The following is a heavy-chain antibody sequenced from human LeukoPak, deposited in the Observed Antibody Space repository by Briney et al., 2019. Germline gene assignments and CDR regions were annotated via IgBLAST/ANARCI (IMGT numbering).Heavy chain of an antibody. CDR1: GDSVSIYY. D-gene: IGHD6-13*01. CDR3: ARAGNSWSFDY. J-gene: IGHJ4*02. Sequence: SETLSLTCTVSGDSVSIYYWSWIRQPPGKGLEWIGYIYYRGNTNYNPSLKSRVTMAVDTSKNQFSLKVSSVTAADTAVYYCARAGNSWSFDYWGQGTLVTVSS. CDR2: IYYRGNT. V-gene: IGHV4-59*02.